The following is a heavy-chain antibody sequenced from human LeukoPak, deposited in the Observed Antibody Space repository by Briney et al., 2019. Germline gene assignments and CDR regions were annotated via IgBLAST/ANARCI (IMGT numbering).Heavy chain of an antibody. J-gene: IGHJ3*02. V-gene: IGHV4-39*07. CDR3: ARDLFRIEYSSSSGIDAFDI. Sequence: SETLSLTCTVSGGSISSSSYYWGWIRQPPGKGLEWIGSIYYSGSTYYNPSLKSRVTMSVDTSKNQFSLKLSSVTAADTAVYYCARDLFRIEYSSSSGIDAFDIWGQGTMVTVSS. CDR2: IYYSGST. D-gene: IGHD6-6*01. CDR1: GGSISSSSYY.